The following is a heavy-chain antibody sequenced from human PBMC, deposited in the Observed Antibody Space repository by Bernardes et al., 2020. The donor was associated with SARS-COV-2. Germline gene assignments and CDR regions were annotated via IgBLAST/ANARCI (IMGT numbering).Heavy chain of an antibody. Sequence: GGSLRLSCVASGFTLSNYWMHWVRQAPGKGLVWVSRFSSDGTVTNYADSVKGRFTISRDTAKNTLYLQMNSLRDEDTAVYYCARAGWYRFDYWGQGTLVTVSS. CDR2: FSSDGTVT. CDR1: GFTLSNYW. J-gene: IGHJ4*02. CDR3: ARAGWYRFDY. D-gene: IGHD6-19*01. V-gene: IGHV3-74*01.